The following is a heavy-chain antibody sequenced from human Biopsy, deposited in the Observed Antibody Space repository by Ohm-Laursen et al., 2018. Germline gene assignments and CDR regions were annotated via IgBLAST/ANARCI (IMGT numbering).Heavy chain of an antibody. J-gene: IGHJ2*01. CDR1: GGDINNYY. CDR3: ASAGYNPDWNFDL. Sequence: PSQTLSLTCTVSGGDINNYYWSWIRQPAGQGLEWIGRIYPGGSTNYNPSLKSRVTMSVDTSKKQFSLRLRSVTAADTAMYYCASAGYNPDWNFDLWGRGTRVTVSS. D-gene: IGHD5-24*01. V-gene: IGHV4-4*07. CDR2: IYPGGST.